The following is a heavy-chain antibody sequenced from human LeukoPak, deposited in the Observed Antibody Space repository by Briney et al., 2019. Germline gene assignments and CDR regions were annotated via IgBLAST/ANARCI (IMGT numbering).Heavy chain of an antibody. CDR2: ISRSSSDI. D-gene: IGHD3-10*01. V-gene: IGHV3-21*01. Sequence: GGSLRLSCAASGFSFSSYSMSWVRQAPGKGLEWVSFISRSSSDIYHADSVEGRFTISRDNAKNSLYLQMNSLRAEDTAVYYCARVGSGNYYAYWGQGTLVTVSS. CDR3: ARVGSGNYYAY. CDR1: GFSFSSYS. J-gene: IGHJ4*02.